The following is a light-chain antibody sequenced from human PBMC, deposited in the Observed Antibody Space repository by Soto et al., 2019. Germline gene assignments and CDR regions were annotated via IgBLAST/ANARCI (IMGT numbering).Light chain of an antibody. Sequence: DIQMTQSPSSLSVSVGDRVTITCRASQSINRYLNWYQQKPGKAPKLLIYTSSNLQSGVPSRFSGSGFGTDFTLTISSLQPEAFATYYCQQIYITPYTFGQGTKLETK. J-gene: IGKJ2*01. V-gene: IGKV1-39*01. CDR1: QSINRY. CDR3: QQIYITPYT. CDR2: TSS.